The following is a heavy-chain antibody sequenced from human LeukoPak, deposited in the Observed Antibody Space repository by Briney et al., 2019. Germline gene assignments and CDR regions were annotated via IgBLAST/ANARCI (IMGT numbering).Heavy chain of an antibody. CDR2: ISSSGSTI. CDR3: ARVGRSSTVTYYYYYYMDV. Sequence: GGSLRLSCAASGFTFSSYEMNWVRQAPGKGLEWVSYISSSGSTIYYADSVKGRFTISRDNAKNSLYLQMNSLRAEDTAVYYCARVGRSSTVTYYYYYYMDVWGKGTTVTISS. CDR1: GFTFSSYE. V-gene: IGHV3-48*03. J-gene: IGHJ6*03. D-gene: IGHD4-17*01.